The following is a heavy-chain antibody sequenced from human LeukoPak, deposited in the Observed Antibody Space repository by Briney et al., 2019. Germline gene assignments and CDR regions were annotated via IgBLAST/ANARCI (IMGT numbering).Heavy chain of an antibody. CDR3: AKDIGVYYYYGMDV. CDR1: GFIFSSAW. CDR2: IWYDGSNK. V-gene: IGHV3-30*02. D-gene: IGHD6-19*01. Sequence: GGSLRLSCEASGFIFSSAWMTWVRQAPGKGLEWVAVIWYDGSNKYYADSVKGRFTISRDNSKNTLYLQMNSLRAEDTAVYYCAKDIGVYYYYGMDVWGQGTTVTVSS. J-gene: IGHJ6*02.